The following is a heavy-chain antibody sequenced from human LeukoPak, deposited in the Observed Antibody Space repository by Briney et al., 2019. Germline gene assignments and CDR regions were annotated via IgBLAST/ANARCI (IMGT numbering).Heavy chain of an antibody. CDR1: GYTFTGYY. CDR2: INTNTGNP. J-gene: IGHJ1*01. V-gene: IGHV7-4-1*02. CDR3: ARDRDFWSGYYTGEYFQN. D-gene: IGHD3-3*01. Sequence: ASVKLSCNASGYTFTGYYMHWVRQAPGQGLEWMGWINTNTGNPTYAQGFTGRFVFSLDTSVSTAYLQISSLKAEDTAVYYCARDRDFWSGYYTGEYFQNWGQGTLVTVSS.